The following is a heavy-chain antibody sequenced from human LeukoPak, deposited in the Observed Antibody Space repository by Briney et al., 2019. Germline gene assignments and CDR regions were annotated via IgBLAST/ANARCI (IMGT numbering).Heavy chain of an antibody. CDR3: AQTTVDSSGWYYVDY. CDR1: GGSISSTSYY. Sequence: SETLSLTCTVSGGSISSTSYYWGWIRQPPGKGLEWIGSVYYSGSTYYIPSLKSRVTISVDTSKNQFSLKLSSVTAADSAVYYCAQTTVDSSGWYYVDYWGQGTLVTVSS. V-gene: IGHV4-39*01. CDR2: VYYSGST. J-gene: IGHJ4*02. D-gene: IGHD6-19*01.